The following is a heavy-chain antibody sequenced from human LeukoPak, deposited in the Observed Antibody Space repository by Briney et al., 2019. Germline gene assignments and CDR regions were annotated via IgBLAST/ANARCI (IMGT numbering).Heavy chain of an antibody. Sequence: PGGSLRLSCAASDFTFSSYAMSWFRQAPGKGLEWVSAISGSGDNTYYADSVKGRFTISRDNSKNTLYLQMNSERAEDTAVYYDARDRHGFFDYWGQGTLVTVSS. CDR1: DFTFSSYA. J-gene: IGHJ4*03. V-gene: IGHV3-23*01. CDR2: ISGSGDNT. CDR3: ARDRHGFFDY.